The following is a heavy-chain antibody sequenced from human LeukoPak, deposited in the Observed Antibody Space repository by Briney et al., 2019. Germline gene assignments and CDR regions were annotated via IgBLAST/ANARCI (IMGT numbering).Heavy chain of an antibody. V-gene: IGHV3-23*01. CDR3: AKEPNKYYYDSSGGGSFDY. CDR1: GFTFSTYT. CDR2: IGSSGGGI. J-gene: IGHJ4*02. Sequence: PGGSLRLSCAASGFTFSTYTMYWVRHPPGKRLEWVSIIGSSGGGIHYADSVKGRFTISKDNSKNALYLQMNSLRVEDTAVYYCAKEPNKYYYDSSGGGSFDYWGQGTLVTVSS. D-gene: IGHD3-22*01.